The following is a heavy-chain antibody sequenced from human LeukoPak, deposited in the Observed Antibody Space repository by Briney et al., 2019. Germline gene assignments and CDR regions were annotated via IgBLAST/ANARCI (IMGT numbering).Heavy chain of an antibody. CDR3: ARAGFDIVVVPAAPRYAFDI. CDR2: IYTSGST. V-gene: IGHV4-61*02. Sequence: PSETLSLTCTVSGGSISSGSYYWSWIRQPAGKGLEWIGRIYTSGSTNYNPSLKSRVTISVDTSKNQFSLKLSSVTAADTAVYYCARAGFDIVVVPAAPRYAFDIWGQGTMVTVSS. CDR1: GGSISSGSYY. J-gene: IGHJ3*02. D-gene: IGHD2-2*01.